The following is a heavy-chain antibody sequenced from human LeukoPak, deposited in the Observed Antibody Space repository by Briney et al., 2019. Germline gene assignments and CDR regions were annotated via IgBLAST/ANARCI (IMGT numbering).Heavy chain of an antibody. Sequence: GGSLRLSCAASGFTFSSYAMHWVRQAPGKGLEWVAVISYDGRNKYFAGSVQGRFTISRDNSKNTLYLQMDSLRTEDTAVYYCARDPQGGAPDYFDYWGQGTLVTVSS. J-gene: IGHJ4*02. V-gene: IGHV3-30*04. D-gene: IGHD3-16*01. CDR3: ARDPQGGAPDYFDY. CDR1: GFTFSSYA. CDR2: ISYDGRNK.